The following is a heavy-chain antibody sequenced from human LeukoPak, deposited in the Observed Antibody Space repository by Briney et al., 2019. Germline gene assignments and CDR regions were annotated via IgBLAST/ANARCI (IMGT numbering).Heavy chain of an antibody. CDR3: AKVRRVGSQYYYHY. V-gene: IGHV3-23*01. CDR2: ITGSGGSA. D-gene: IGHD1-26*01. J-gene: IGHJ4*02. Sequence: GGSLRLSCAASGFTFSNYAMNWVRQAPGKGLEWVSVITGSGGSAYYADSVKGRFTISRDNSKNMLYLEMNSLRAEDTAVYFCAKVRRVGSQYYYHYLGQGTLVTVSS. CDR1: GFTFSNYA.